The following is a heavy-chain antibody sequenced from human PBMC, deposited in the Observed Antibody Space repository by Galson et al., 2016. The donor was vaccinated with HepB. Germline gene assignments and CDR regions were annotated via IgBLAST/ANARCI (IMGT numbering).Heavy chain of an antibody. D-gene: IGHD4-17*01. CDR3: ARALDGDPFDS. CDR1: GGSIGRSHW. V-gene: IGHV4-4*02. Sequence: SETLSLTCAVSGGSIGRSHWWSWVRQPPGKGLEWIGKIYHSGSTNYHPSLKSRVTISVDKSKNQFSLMLTSVTAADTAVYYCARALDGDPFDSWGQGTLVTVSS. CDR2: IYHSGST. J-gene: IGHJ4*02.